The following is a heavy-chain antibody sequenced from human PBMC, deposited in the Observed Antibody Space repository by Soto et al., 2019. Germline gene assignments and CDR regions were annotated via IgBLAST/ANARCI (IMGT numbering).Heavy chain of an antibody. CDR2: IDYDGTTT. V-gene: IGHV3-74*01. J-gene: IGHJ4*02. D-gene: IGHD6-13*01. CDR3: TRGPRPSSAGTGAY. Sequence: PGGSLRLSCVASGFAFDSYWMHWVRQVPGEGPVWVSRIDYDGTTTTYTDSVKGRFTISRDNAKNTLYLQMTSVRVEDTAVYYCTRGPRPSSAGTGAYWGQGTLVTVSS. CDR1: GFAFDSYW.